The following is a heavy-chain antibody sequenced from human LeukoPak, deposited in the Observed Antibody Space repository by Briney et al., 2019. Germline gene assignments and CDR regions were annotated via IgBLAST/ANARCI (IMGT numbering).Heavy chain of an antibody. CDR1: GDRGSCTSVI. CDR2: TYYRSTWYN. J-gene: IGHJ5*02. CDR3: ARRLTQYDCFDP. Sequence: SHTLSLTCAISGDRGSCTSVIWNCTTQSPSSPLAWLGRTYYRSTWYNDYAVSVRGRITVNPDTSKNQFSLHLNSVTPEDTAVYYCARRLTQYDCFDPWGQGILVTVSS. V-gene: IGHV6-1*01. D-gene: IGHD2-2*01.